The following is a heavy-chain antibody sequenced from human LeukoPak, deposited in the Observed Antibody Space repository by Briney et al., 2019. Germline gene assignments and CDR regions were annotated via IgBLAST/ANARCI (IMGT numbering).Heavy chain of an antibody. D-gene: IGHD4-11*01. CDR3: ARDTGNWFDP. CDR2: IYYSGST. V-gene: IGHV4-59*01. J-gene: IGHJ5*02. CDR1: GGSISGYY. Sequence: PSETLSLTCTVSGGSISGYYWSWIRQPPGKGLEWIGYIYYSGSTNYNPSLKSRVTISVDTSKNQFSLKLSSVTAADTAVYYCARDTGNWFDPWGQGTLVTVSS.